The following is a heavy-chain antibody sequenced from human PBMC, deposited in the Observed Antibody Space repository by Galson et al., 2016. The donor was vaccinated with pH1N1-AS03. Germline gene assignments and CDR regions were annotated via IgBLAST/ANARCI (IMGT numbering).Heavy chain of an antibody. CDR3: ARRVSSKEHGMDV. Sequence: QSGAEVKKPGESLKISCTGSGYTFTTYWIAWVRQMPGKGLEWMGIIYPGDSDTRYSPSFQGQVTVSVDKSISTAYLQWSSLKASDTAMYYCARRVSSKEHGMDVWGQGTTVTVSS. CDR1: GYTFTTYW. V-gene: IGHV5-51*01. D-gene: IGHD1-26*01. CDR2: IYPGDSDT. J-gene: IGHJ6*02.